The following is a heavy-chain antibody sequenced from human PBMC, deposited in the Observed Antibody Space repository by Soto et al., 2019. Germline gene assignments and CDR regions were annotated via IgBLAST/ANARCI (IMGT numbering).Heavy chain of an antibody. CDR1: GGSVSSGSYY. CDR3: ARDKAMVVSSYYFDY. J-gene: IGHJ4*02. CDR2: IYYSGST. V-gene: IGHV4-61*01. D-gene: IGHD5-18*01. Sequence: SETLSLTCTVSGGSVSSGSYYWSWIRQPPGKGLEWIGYIYYSGSTNYNPSLKSRVTISVDTSKNQFSLKLSSVTAADTAVYYCARDKAMVVSSYYFDYWGQGTLVTVSS.